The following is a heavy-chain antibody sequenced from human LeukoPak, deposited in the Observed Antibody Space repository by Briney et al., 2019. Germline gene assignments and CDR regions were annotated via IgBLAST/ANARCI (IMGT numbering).Heavy chain of an antibody. J-gene: IGHJ4*02. CDR1: GYTFTSYD. Sequence: ASVKVSCKASGYTFTSYDINWVRQATGQGLEWMGWMNPNSGNTGHAQKFQGRVTMTRNTSISTAYMELSSLRSEDTAVYYCARVPVGATTVDYWGQGTLVTVSS. CDR3: ARVPVGATTVDY. CDR2: MNPNSGNT. V-gene: IGHV1-8*01. D-gene: IGHD1-26*01.